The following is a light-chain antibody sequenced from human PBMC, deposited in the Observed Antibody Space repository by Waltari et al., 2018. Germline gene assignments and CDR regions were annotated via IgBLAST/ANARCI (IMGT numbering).Light chain of an antibody. CDR1: RLGNKY. CDR2: QDT. J-gene: IGLJ2*01. V-gene: IGLV3-1*01. CDR3: QAWDSTTVI. Sequence: SYELTQPPSISVSPGQTASITCSGHRLGNKYASWYQQKPGQSPVLVIYQDTKRPSGLPERFSGSNSGNTATRTISGTQALDEADYYCQAWDSTTVIFGGGTKLTVL.